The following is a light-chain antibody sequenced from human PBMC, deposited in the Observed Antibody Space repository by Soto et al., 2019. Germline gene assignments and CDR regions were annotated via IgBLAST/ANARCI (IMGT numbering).Light chain of an antibody. CDR2: AAS. V-gene: IGKV1-27*01. J-gene: IGKJ1*01. CDR1: RDITDY. CDR3: QKYNSAPWT. Sequence: DIQMTQSPSSLSASVGDRVTITCRASRDITDYLAWYQQKPGQVPKLLTSAASTLPSGVPSRFTASGSGADFTLTVTGLHPEDFATYYCQKYNSAPWTVGQGTKVEF.